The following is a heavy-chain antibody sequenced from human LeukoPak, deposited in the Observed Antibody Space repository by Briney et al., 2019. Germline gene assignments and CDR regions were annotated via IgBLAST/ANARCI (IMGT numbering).Heavy chain of an antibody. V-gene: IGHV4-4*02. Sequence: PSGTLSLTCAVSGGSISSSNWWSWVRQPPGKGLEWIREINHSGSTNYNPSLKSRVTISLDTSKSQFSLKVRYVTAADTAVYYCARGLNDSWTGENYWGQGTLVTVSS. CDR3: ARGLNDSWTGENY. J-gene: IGHJ4*02. D-gene: IGHD3-3*01. CDR2: INHSGST. CDR1: GGSISSSNW.